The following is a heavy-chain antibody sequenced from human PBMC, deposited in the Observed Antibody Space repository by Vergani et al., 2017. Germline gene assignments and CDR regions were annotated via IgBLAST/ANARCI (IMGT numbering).Heavy chain of an antibody. Sequence: QLQLQESGPGLVKPSETLSLTCTVSGGSISSSSYYWGWIRQPPGKGLEWIGSIYYSGSTYYNPSLKSRVTISVDTSKNQFSLKLSSVTAADTAVYYCARGFDSSGHDYWGQGTLVTVSS. D-gene: IGHD3-22*01. J-gene: IGHJ4*02. V-gene: IGHV4-39*07. CDR1: GGSISSSSYY. CDR2: IYYSGST. CDR3: ARGFDSSGHDY.